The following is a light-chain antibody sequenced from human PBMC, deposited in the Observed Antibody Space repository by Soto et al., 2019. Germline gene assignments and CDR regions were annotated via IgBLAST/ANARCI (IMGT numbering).Light chain of an antibody. V-gene: IGLV2-8*01. CDR1: SSDVGAYDY. CDR3: SSFAGSNNFPYV. Sequence: QSVLTQPPSASGSPGQSVTISCTGTSSDVGAYDYVSWYQQHPGKAPKLMIYEINKRPSGVPDRFSGSKSGNTASLTVSGLQAEDEADYYCSSFAGSNNFPYVFGIGTKV. J-gene: IGLJ1*01. CDR2: EIN.